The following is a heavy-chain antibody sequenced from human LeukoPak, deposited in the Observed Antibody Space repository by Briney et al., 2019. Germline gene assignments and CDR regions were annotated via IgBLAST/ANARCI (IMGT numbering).Heavy chain of an antibody. D-gene: IGHD5-18*01. CDR2: ISGSGGST. CDR3: AKGRGYSYGTFDY. J-gene: IGHJ4*02. Sequence: GGSLRLSCAASGFTFSSYGMNWVRQAPGKGLEWVSGISGSGGSTYYADSVKGRFTISRDNSKSTLYLQMNSLRAEDTAVYYCAKGRGYSYGTFDYWGQGTLVTVSS. CDR1: GFTFSSYG. V-gene: IGHV3-23*01.